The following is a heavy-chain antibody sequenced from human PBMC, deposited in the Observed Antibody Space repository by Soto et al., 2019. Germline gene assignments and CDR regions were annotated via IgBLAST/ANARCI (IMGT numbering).Heavy chain of an antibody. CDR3: AKDSNWSLFDY. CDR1: GFTFSSYG. J-gene: IGHJ4*02. V-gene: IGHV3-30*18. D-gene: IGHD1-20*01. CDR2: ISYDGSNK. Sequence: SLRLSCAASGFTFSSYGMHWVRQAPGKGLEWVAVISYDGSNKYYADSVKGRFTISRDNSKNTLYLQMNSLRAEDTAVYYCAKDSNWSLFDYWGQGTLVTVSS.